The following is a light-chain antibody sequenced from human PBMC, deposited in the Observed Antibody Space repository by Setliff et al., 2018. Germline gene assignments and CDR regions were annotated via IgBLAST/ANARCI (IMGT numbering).Light chain of an antibody. CDR1: SSNIGSNT. V-gene: IGLV1-44*01. Sequence: QSVLTQPPSASGTPGQRVTISCSGSSSNIGSNTVNWYQQLPGTAPKLLIYRNNQRPSGVPDRFSGSKSGTSASLAISGLQSEDEADYSCAAWDDSLNGVRFGGGTK. J-gene: IGLJ2*01. CDR3: AAWDDSLNGVR. CDR2: RNN.